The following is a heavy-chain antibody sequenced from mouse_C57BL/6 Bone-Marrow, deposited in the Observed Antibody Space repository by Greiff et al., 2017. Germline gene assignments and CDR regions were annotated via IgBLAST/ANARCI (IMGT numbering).Heavy chain of an antibody. CDR2: IDPSDSYT. J-gene: IGHJ3*01. CDR1: GYTFTSYW. CDR3: TTRGSVKRFAY. Sequence: QVQLQQPGAELVRPGTSVKLSCKASGYTFTSYWMHWVKQRPGQGLEWIGVIDPSDSYTNYNQKFKGKATLTVDTSSSTAYMQLSSLTSEDSAVYYCTTRGSVKRFAYWGQGTLVTVSA. V-gene: IGHV1-59*01. D-gene: IGHD1-1*01.